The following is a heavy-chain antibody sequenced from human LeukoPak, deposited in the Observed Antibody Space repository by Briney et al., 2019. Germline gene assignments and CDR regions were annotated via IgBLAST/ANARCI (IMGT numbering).Heavy chain of an antibody. CDR1: GGSFSGYY. CDR3: ARGSGVNIVVVPAAIRFDY. CDR2: INHSGST. J-gene: IGHJ4*02. V-gene: IGHV4-34*01. Sequence: SETLSLTCAVYGGSFSGYYWSWIRQPPGKGLEWIGEINHSGSTNYNPSLKSRVTISVGTSKNQFSLKLSSVTAADTAVYYCARGSGVNIVVVPAAIRFDYWGQGTLVTVSS. D-gene: IGHD2-2*01.